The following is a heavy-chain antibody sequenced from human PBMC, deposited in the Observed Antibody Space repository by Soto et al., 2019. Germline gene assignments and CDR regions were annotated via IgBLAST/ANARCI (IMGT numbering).Heavy chain of an antibody. D-gene: IGHD2-2*01. Sequence: GGSLRLSCAISGFTFSDYGMHWVRQAPDKGLEWVAAISYDGTNKYYADSVKGRFTISRDNSKNTLYLQMNSLRAEDTAVYYCAKDRISVVVPAAPTYNWFDPWGQGTQVTVSS. CDR2: ISYDGTNK. V-gene: IGHV3-30*18. CDR3: AKDRISVVVPAAPTYNWFDP. J-gene: IGHJ5*02. CDR1: GFTFSDYG.